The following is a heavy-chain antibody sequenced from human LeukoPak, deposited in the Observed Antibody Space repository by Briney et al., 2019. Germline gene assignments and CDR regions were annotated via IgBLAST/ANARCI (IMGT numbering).Heavy chain of an antibody. CDR1: SASISSTNHN. V-gene: IGHV4-39*01. J-gene: IGHJ3*01. Sequence: PSETLSLTRTVSSASISSTNHNWGWLRQPPGKGPEWIGNIYFSGTSYYNPSLKSRVIISVDTSKSQFSLKLNSVTAADTAVYYCARHAWGLNAFDVWGRGTMVIASS. CDR3: ARHAWGLNAFDV. D-gene: IGHD3-16*01. CDR2: IYFSGTS.